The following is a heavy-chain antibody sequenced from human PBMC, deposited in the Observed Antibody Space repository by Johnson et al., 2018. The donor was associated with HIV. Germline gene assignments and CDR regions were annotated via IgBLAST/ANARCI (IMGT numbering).Heavy chain of an antibody. CDR1: GFTFSSYW. CDR2: IKQDGSEK. CDR3: ASDPIRYDFWSGYLADAFDS. Sequence: VQLVESGGGLVEPGGSLRLSCAASGFTFSSYWMCWVRQAPGRGLEWVANIKQDGSEKYYVDSVKVRFTISRDNAKNSLYLQMNSLRAEDTAVYYCASDPIRYDFWSGYLADAFDSWGQGTMVTVSS. J-gene: IGHJ3*02. D-gene: IGHD3-3*01. V-gene: IGHV3-7*05.